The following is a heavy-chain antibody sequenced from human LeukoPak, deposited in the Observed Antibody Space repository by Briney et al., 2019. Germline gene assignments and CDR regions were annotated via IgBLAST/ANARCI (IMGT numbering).Heavy chain of an antibody. J-gene: IGHJ6*04. D-gene: IGHD6-13*01. Sequence: PGRPLRLSCAASGFTFSSYAMHWVRQAPGKGLEWVAVISYDGSNKYYADSVKGRFTISRDNSKNTLYLQMNSLRAEDTAVYYCARDVGAAAGSRPDYYYYYGMDVWGKGTTVTVSS. V-gene: IGHV3-30*04. CDR2: ISYDGSNK. CDR3: ARDVGAAAGSRPDYYYYYGMDV. CDR1: GFTFSSYA.